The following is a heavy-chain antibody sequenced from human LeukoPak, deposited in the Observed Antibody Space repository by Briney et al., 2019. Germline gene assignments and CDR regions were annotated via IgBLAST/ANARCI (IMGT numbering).Heavy chain of an antibody. CDR2: INTDGSST. Sequence: GGSLRPSCAASGFTFSNNYMHWVRQAPGKGLVWVSRINTDGSSTNYADSVKGRFTISRDNAKNTLYLQMNSLRAEDTAVYYCARGYSYAHDYWGQGTLVTVSS. CDR3: ARGYSYAHDY. CDR1: GFTFSNNY. D-gene: IGHD3-16*01. J-gene: IGHJ4*02. V-gene: IGHV3-74*01.